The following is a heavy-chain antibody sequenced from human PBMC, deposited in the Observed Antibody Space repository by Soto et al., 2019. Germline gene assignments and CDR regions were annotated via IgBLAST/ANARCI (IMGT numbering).Heavy chain of an antibody. J-gene: IGHJ4*02. V-gene: IGHV1-69*13. CDR1: GGTFSTST. D-gene: IGHD3-22*01. Sequence: SVKVSCKASGGTFSTSTISWVRQAPGQGLEWMGGITPIFGTASFAQKFQGRVTITADESTSTAYMELSSLRSEDMAMYYCARDGTLYDSSGYYYLYWGQGTLVTVSS. CDR2: ITPIFGTA. CDR3: ARDGTLYDSSGYYYLY.